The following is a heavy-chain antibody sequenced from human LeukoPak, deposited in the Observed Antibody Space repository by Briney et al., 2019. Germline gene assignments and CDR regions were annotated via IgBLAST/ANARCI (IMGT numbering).Heavy chain of an antibody. CDR2: IYHSGSA. J-gene: IGHJ1*01. CDR3: ARAHCSSTSCYPAEYFQH. D-gene: IGHD2-2*01. CDR1: GDPISSGGYS. V-gene: IGHV4-30-2*01. Sequence: SQTLSLTCAVSGDPISSGGYSWSWIRQPPGKGLEWIGHIYHSGSAYYNPSLNSRVSISVDRSKNQFSLKLSSVTAADTAVYYCARAHCSSTSCYPAEYFQHWGQGTLVTVSS.